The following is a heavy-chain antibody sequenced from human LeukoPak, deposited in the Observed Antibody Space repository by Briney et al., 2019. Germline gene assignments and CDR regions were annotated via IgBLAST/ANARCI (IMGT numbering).Heavy chain of an antibody. CDR1: GYTFTSYY. D-gene: IGHD6-13*01. CDR2: INPSGGNT. CDR3: ARDIAAAAQRYYYYGMDV. V-gene: IGHV1-46*01. Sequence: ASVKVSCKASGYTFTSYYMHWVRQAPGQGLEWMGIINPSGGNTNYAQKLQGRVTMTTDTSTSTAYMELRSLRSDDTAVYYCARDIAAAAQRYYYYGMDVWGQGTTVTVSS. J-gene: IGHJ6*02.